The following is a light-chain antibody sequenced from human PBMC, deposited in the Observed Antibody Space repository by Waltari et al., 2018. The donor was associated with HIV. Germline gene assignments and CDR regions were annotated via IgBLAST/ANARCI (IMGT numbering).Light chain of an antibody. J-gene: IGLJ1*01. Sequence: QSVLTQPPSASGTPGQRVTISCSGSNFNIGSNYVYWYQHVPGAAPKLLIYRNDHRPSGVPDRFSGSKSGTSASLAISGLRSEDEADYYCAAWDDSLSGFYVLGTGTKVTVL. V-gene: IGLV1-47*01. CDR2: RND. CDR3: AAWDDSLSGFYV. CDR1: NFNIGSNY.